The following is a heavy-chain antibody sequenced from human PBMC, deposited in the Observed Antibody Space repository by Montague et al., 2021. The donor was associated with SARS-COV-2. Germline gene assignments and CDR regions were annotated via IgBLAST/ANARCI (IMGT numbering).Heavy chain of an antibody. CDR2: ISSSTNII. V-gene: IGHV3-48*04. Sequence: SLILSCAASGFTFSSYSVNWVRQAPGKGLEWISYISSSTNIIYYADSVKGRFTISRDNARNSLYLQMNSLRVDDTAVYYCAKDLVLRAARPDALDVWGQGTVATVSS. CDR1: GFTFSSYS. D-gene: IGHD6-6*01. CDR3: AKDLVLRAARPDALDV. J-gene: IGHJ3*01.